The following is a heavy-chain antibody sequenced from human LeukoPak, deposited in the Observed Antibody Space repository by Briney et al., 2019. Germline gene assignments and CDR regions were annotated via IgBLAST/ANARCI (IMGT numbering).Heavy chain of an antibody. V-gene: IGHV4-61*02. CDR3: ASTGIAAAGSEY. Sequence: SQTLSLTCTVSGGSISSGSYYWSWIRQPAGKGLEWIGRIYTSGSTNYNPSLKSRVTISVDTSKNQFSLKLSSVTAADTAVYYFASTGIAAAGSEYWGQRTLVTVSS. CDR1: GGSISSGSYY. D-gene: IGHD6-13*01. CDR2: IYTSGST. J-gene: IGHJ4*02.